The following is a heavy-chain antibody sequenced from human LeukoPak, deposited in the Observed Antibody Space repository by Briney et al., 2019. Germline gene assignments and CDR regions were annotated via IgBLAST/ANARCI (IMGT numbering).Heavy chain of an antibody. V-gene: IGHV4-34*01. D-gene: IGHD1-26*01. CDR3: ARVPVGATLVDY. CDR2: INHSGST. CDR1: GVSFSGHY. Sequence: SETLSLTCAVYGVSFSGHYWSWIRQPPGKGLEWIGEINHSGSTNYNPSLKSRVTISVDTSKNQFSLKLSSVTAADTAVYYCARVPVGATLVDYWGQGTLVTVSS. J-gene: IGHJ4*02.